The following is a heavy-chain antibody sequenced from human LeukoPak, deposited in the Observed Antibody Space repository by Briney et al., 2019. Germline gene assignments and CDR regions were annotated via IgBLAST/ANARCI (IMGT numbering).Heavy chain of an antibody. CDR1: GFTFSNYG. V-gene: IGHV3-30*18. J-gene: IGHJ4*02. CDR3: AKSLSGSGYFVDY. D-gene: IGHD3-22*01. CDR2: ISYDGSNK. Sequence: PGGSLRLSCAASGFTFSNYGMHWVRQAPGKGLEWVAVISYDGSNKYYADSVKGRFTISRDNSKNKVYLQMNSLRPEDTAVYYCAKSLSGSGYFVDYWGQGTLVTVSS.